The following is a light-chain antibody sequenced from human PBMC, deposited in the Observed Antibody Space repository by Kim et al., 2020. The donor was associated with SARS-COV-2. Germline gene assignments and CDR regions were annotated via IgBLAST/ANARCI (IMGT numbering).Light chain of an antibody. CDR1: QSLTSSY. J-gene: IGKJ1*01. Sequence: SPGARAPLSCRASQSLTSSYLAWYQQKPGHAPRLLIYCASSRATGIPARFSGSGSGTDFTLTISRLEPEDFAVYHCQQYGSSPLTFGQGTKVDIK. CDR3: QQYGSSPLT. CDR2: CAS. V-gene: IGKV3-20*01.